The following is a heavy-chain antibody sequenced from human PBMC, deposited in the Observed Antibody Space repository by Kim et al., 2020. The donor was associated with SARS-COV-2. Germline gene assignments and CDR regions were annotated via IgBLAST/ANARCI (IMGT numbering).Heavy chain of an antibody. CDR2: IYYSGST. J-gene: IGHJ6*03. CDR3: ARHSRYCTNGVCYEGYYYMDV. Sequence: SETLSLTCTVSGGSISSYYWSWIRQPPGKGLEWIGYIYYSGSTNYNPSLKSRVTISVDTSKNQFSLKLSSVTAADTAVYYCARHSRYCTNGVCYEGYYYMDVWGKGTTVTVSS. V-gene: IGHV4-59*08. D-gene: IGHD2-8*01. CDR1: GGSISSYY.